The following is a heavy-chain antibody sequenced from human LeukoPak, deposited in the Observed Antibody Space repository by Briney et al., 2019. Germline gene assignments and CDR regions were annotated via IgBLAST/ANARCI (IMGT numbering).Heavy chain of an antibody. D-gene: IGHD6-19*01. Sequence: GRSLRLSCAAPGFTFDDYAMHWVRQAPGKGLEWVSGISWNSGSIGYADSVKGRFTISRDNAKNSLYLQMNSLRAEDTALYYCAKDMGAVAGAHYGMDVWGQGTTVTVSS. V-gene: IGHV3-9*01. CDR1: GFTFDDYA. J-gene: IGHJ6*02. CDR2: ISWNSGSI. CDR3: AKDMGAVAGAHYGMDV.